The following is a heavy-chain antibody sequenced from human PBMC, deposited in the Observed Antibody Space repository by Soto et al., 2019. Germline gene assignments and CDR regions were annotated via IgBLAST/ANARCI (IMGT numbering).Heavy chain of an antibody. V-gene: IGHV1-24*01. CDR3: ATDSRRITMIVVVPDAFDI. Sequence: GASVKVSCKVSGYTLTELSMHWVRQAPGKGLEWMGGFDPEDGETIYAQKFQGRVTMTEDTSTDTAYMGLSSLRSEDTAVYYCATDSRRITMIVVVPDAFDIWGQGTMVTVSS. J-gene: IGHJ3*02. D-gene: IGHD3-22*01. CDR1: GYTLTELS. CDR2: FDPEDGET.